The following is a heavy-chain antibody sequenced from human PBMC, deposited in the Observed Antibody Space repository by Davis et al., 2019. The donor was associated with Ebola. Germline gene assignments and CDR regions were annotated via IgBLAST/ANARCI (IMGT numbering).Heavy chain of an antibody. CDR1: GGTFSSYA. CDR2: IIPILGIA. CDR3: ARVIVVVVAASGAFDP. Sequence: SVKVSCKASGGTFSSYAISWVRQAPGQGLEWMGKIIPILGIANYAQKFQGRVTITADKSTSTAYMELSSLRSEDTAVYYCARVIVVVVAASGAFDPWGQGTLVTVSS. J-gene: IGHJ5*02. D-gene: IGHD2-15*01. V-gene: IGHV1-69*04.